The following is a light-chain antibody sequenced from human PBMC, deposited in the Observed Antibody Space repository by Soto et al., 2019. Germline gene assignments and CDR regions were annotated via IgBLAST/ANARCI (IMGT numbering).Light chain of an antibody. CDR2: SAS. CDR1: QGISSS. CDR3: QQTNTFPLT. Sequence: AVRMTQSPSSFSASTGDRVTITCRASQGISSSLAWYQQKPGKAPKLLIYSASTLQSGVPSRFNGSGSGTDCTLTISSLQPEDAATYYCQQTNTFPLTLGGGTKVDIK. J-gene: IGKJ4*01. V-gene: IGKV1-8*01.